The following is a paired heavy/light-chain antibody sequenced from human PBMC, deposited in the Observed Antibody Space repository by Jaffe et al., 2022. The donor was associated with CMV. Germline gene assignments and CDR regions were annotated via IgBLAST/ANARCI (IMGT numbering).Heavy chain of an antibody. Sequence: QVQLQESGPGLVKPSGTLSLTCAVSGASISSGNWWSWVRQSPGRGLEWIGGIFYNVATSYNPSLKSRVTISIDRSKNQFSLKLTSVTAADTAIYYCARDLLYTGSYSEIPYMDVWGKGTTVTVSS. D-gene: IGHD2-8*02. CDR3: ARDLLYTGSYSEIPYMDV. V-gene: IGHV4-4*02. CDR2: IFYNVAT. CDR1: GASISSGNW. J-gene: IGHJ6*03.
Light chain of an antibody. J-gene: IGKJ1*01. CDR1: QSVDTY. V-gene: IGKV1-39*01. Sequence: DIQMTQSPSSLSASVGDRVTITCRAGQSVDTYLNWYQQKPGKAPKLLIYAASVLQSGVPSRFSGSGSGTDFTLTISSLQPEDFATYYCQQTYSIRTFGQGTKVEI. CDR2: AAS. CDR3: QQTYSIRT.